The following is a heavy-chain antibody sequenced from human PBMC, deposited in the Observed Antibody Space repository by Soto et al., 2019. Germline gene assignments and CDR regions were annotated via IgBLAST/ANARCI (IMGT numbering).Heavy chain of an antibody. V-gene: IGHV4-39*01. Sequence: QLLESGPGLVKPSETLSLTCTVSGGSISSSSYYWGWIRQPPGKGLEWIGSIYYSGSTYYNPSLKSRVTISVDTSKNQFSLKLSSVTAADTAVYYFARPTGFGEPTNNWFEPWGQGTLVTVSS. CDR3: ARPTGFGEPTNNWFEP. D-gene: IGHD3-10*01. CDR2: IYYSGST. CDR1: GGSISSSSYY. J-gene: IGHJ5*02.